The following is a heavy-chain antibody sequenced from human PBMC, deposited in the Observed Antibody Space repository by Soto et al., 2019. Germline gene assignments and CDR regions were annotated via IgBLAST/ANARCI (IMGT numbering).Heavy chain of an antibody. J-gene: IGHJ4*02. CDR2: INTLSTAI. Sequence: QVHLMESGGGLVKPGGSLRPSCEGSGFTFTDYYMTWIRQAPGKGLEWVAYINTLSTAIYYADSVKGRFTISRDNAKNSLYLQMNGLRAEDTATYYCARRLQWQLRPLDSWGRGTLVTVSS. V-gene: IGHV3-11*01. CDR1: GFTFTDYY. D-gene: IGHD6-19*01. CDR3: ARRLQWQLRPLDS.